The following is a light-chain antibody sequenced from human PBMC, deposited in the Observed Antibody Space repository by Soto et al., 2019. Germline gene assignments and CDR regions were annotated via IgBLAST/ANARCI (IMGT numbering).Light chain of an antibody. CDR1: QTISTN. Sequence: EILLTQSPPTLSLSPGERATLSCRARQTISTNLAWYQQKAGQAPRLLIYGASTRATGIQARFSGSGSGTEFTLTISSLQSEDFAVYYCQQYNNWPPFMYTFGQGTKVDIK. V-gene: IGKV3-15*01. CDR3: QQYNNWPPFMYT. CDR2: GAS. J-gene: IGKJ2*01.